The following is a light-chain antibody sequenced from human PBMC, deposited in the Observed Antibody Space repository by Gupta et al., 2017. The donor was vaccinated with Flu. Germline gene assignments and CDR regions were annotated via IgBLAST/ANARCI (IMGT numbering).Light chain of an antibody. V-gene: IGKV1-27*01. Sequence: DIQMTQSPSSLSASVGDRVTITCRASQGISNYLAWYQQKSGKVPKLLIYAASTLQSGVPSRFSGSGAGTDFTLTISSLQPEDVATYYCQKYNRDPPLFTFGPGTKVDIK. CDR1: QGISNY. J-gene: IGKJ3*01. CDR2: AAS. CDR3: QKYNRDPPLFT.